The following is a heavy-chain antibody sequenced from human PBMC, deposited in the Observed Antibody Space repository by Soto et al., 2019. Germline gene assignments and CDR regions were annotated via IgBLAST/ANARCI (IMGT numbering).Heavy chain of an antibody. CDR1: GYTFTSYG. V-gene: IGHV1-18*04. Sequence: ASVNVSCKASGYTFTSYGSSWVRQAPGQGLEWMGWISAYNGNTNYAQKLQGRVTISVDNSIDTAYLEWTTLRASDSAMYYCARHSLATQPGDYWGQGTRVTVSS. D-gene: IGHD5-12*01. J-gene: IGHJ4*02. CDR2: ISAYNGNT. CDR3: ARHSLATQPGDY.